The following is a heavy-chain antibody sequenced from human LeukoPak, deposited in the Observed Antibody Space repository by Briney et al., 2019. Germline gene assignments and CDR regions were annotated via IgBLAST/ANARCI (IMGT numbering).Heavy chain of an antibody. CDR2: ISSSSSYI. J-gene: IGHJ6*02. D-gene: IGHD3-3*01. CDR1: GFTFSSYS. Sequence: GESLRLSCAASGFTFSSYSMNWVRQAPGKGREWVSSISSSSSYIYYADSVKGRFTISRDNAKNSLYRQTNSLRAEDTAVYYCARDTHHWRGVGRQVYGMDVWGQGTTVTVSS. CDR3: ARDTHHWRGVGRQVYGMDV. V-gene: IGHV3-21*01.